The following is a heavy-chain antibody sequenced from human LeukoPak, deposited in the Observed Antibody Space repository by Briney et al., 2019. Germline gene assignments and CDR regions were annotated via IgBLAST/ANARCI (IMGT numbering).Heavy chain of an antibody. CDR1: GGSISSGDYY. CDR2: IYYSGST. Sequence: PSETLSPTCTVSGGSISSGDYYWSWIRQPPGKGLEWIGYIYYSGSTYYNPSLKSRVTISVDTSKNQFSLKLSSVTAADTAVYYCARGGTVTWTFDYWGQGTLVTVSS. J-gene: IGHJ4*02. CDR3: ARGGTVTWTFDY. D-gene: IGHD4-4*01. V-gene: IGHV4-30-4*01.